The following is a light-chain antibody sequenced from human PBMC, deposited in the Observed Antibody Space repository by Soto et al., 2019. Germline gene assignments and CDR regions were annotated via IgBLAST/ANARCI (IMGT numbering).Light chain of an antibody. J-gene: IGKJ1*01. CDR1: QGISSY. CDR3: QQYNSNSQT. CDR2: AAS. Sequence: AIRMTQSPSSLSASTGDRVTIRCRASQGISSYLAWYQKKPGKAPKLLIYAASTLQSGVPSRFSGSGSGTGFTLIISGLQPDDFATYYCQQYNSNSQTFGQGTKV. V-gene: IGKV1-8*01.